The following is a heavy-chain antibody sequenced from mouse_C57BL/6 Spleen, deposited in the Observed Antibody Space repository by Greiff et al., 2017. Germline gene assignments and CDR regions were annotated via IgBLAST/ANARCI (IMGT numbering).Heavy chain of an antibody. CDR1: GFNIKDYY. CDR2: IDPEDGDT. CDR3: TETLGVFAY. Sequence: EVQLQQSGAELVRPGASVKLSCTASGFNIKDYYMHWVKQRPGQGLEWIGRIDPEDGDTEYAPKFQGKATMTADTSSNTAYLQLSSLTSEDTAVYYCTETLGVFAYWGQGTLVTVSA. V-gene: IGHV14-1*01. J-gene: IGHJ3*01. D-gene: IGHD4-1*01.